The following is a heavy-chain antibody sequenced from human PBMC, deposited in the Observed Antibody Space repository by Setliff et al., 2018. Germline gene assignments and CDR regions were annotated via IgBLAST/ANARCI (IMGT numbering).Heavy chain of an antibody. CDR2: ITPFNGNT. V-gene: IGHV1-45*02. CDR3: ASEPTMVRGVIITSYGMDV. Sequence: ASVKVSCKASGYTFTYRYLHWVRQAPGQALEWMGWITPFNGNTNYAQKFQDRVTITRDRSMSTAYMELSSLRSEDPAMYYCASEPTMVRGVIITSYGMDVWGQGTTVTVSS. J-gene: IGHJ6*02. CDR1: GYTFTYRY. D-gene: IGHD3-10*01.